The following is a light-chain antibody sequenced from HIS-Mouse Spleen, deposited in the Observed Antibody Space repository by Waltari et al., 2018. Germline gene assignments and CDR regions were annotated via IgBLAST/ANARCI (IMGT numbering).Light chain of an antibody. CDR2: RNS. Sequence: QSVLTQPPSASGTPGQSVTISCSGSSSNIGKQYVYWYQQLPGTAPQLLIYRNSQRPSGVPDRFSGSKSGTSASLAISGLRSEDEADYYCAAWDDSLSGPVFGGGTKLTVL. V-gene: IGLV1-47*01. CDR1: SSNIGKQY. CDR3: AAWDDSLSGPV. J-gene: IGLJ3*02.